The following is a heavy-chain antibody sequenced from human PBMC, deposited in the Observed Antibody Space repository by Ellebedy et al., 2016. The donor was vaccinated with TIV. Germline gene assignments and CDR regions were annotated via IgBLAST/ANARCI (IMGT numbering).Heavy chain of an antibody. V-gene: IGHV3-74*01. CDR3: ARESVRYFDWDY. Sequence: GESLKIYCVASGFTLSGYWMHWVRQVQGKGLVWIARINTDGSSTSYADSVEGRFTISRDKAKKTLYLEMSGLRSDDTAVYYCARESVRYFDWDYWGQGTLVAV. D-gene: IGHD3-9*01. CDR1: GFTLSGYW. CDR2: INTDGSST. J-gene: IGHJ4*02.